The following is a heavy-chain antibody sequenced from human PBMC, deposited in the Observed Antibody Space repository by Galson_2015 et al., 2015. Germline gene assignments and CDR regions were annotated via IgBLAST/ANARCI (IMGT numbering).Heavy chain of an antibody. V-gene: IGHV3-21*01. CDR1: GFTFRYYV. CDR3: ARDQPGGYCTSTGCYGPQYYFDS. CDR2: ISSGSSDI. D-gene: IGHD2-2*01. Sequence: SLRLSCAASGFTFRYYVMHWVRQAPGKGLEWVSSISSGSSDIYYADSVKGRFTISRDNAESSLYLQMNSLRAEDTAVYYCARDQPGGYCTSTGCYGPQYYFDSWGQGTLVTVSS. J-gene: IGHJ4*02.